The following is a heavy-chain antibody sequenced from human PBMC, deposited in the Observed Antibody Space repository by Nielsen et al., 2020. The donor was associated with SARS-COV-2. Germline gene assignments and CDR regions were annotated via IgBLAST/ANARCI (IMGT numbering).Heavy chain of an antibody. D-gene: IGHD3/OR15-3a*01. CDR3: ARGPTNFGLVYYYFDS. CDR2: IGTAGDT. Sequence: GGSLRLSCAASGFTFSSYDMHWVRQATGERLEWVSAIGTAGDTYYSGSVKGRFTISRENAKNSLYLQMNSLRVEDSAVYYCARGPTNFGLVYYYFDSWGQGALVTVSS. J-gene: IGHJ4*02. V-gene: IGHV3-13*04. CDR1: GFTFSSYD.